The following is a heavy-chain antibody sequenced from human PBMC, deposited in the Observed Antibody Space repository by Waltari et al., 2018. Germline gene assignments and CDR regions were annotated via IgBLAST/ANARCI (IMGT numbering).Heavy chain of an antibody. CDR1: GGSINNGNFY. Sequence: QLQLHQSGPRLVKPSETLSLTCNVSGGSINNGNFYWAWIRQTPGKGLEWIGSISYTGRTYHIPSLKHRVDISTDTSKSHFSRRLSSVTATDTAIYYCARQGSTYSTYGFDVWGQGTAVTGSS. CDR3: ARQGSTYSTYGFDV. V-gene: IGHV4-39*01. CDR2: ISYTGRT. J-gene: IGHJ6*02. D-gene: IGHD1-26*01.